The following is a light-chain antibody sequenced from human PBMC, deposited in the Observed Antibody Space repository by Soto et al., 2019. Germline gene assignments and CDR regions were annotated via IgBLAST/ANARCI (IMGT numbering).Light chain of an antibody. CDR3: QHYNSYSEA. Sequence: DIQMTQSPSTLSGSVGDRVTITCRASQTISSWLAWYQQKPGKAPKLVIYKASTLKSGVPSRFSGSGAGTEFTLTISSLQPDDFATYYCQHYNSYSEAFGQGTKVDI. V-gene: IGKV1-5*03. CDR2: KAS. J-gene: IGKJ1*01. CDR1: QTISSW.